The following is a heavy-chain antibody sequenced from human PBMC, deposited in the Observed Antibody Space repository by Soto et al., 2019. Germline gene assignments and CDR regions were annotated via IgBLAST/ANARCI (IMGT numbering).Heavy chain of an antibody. CDR2: ISYDGSNK. Sequence: QVQLVESGGGVVQPGRSLRLSCAASGFTFSSYGMHWVRQAPGKGLEWVAVISYDGSNKYYADSVKGRFNISRDNSKNTLYLQMNSLRAEDTAVYYCAKERQFHRIAAAGPHTGFDYWGQGTLVTVSS. CDR3: AKERQFHRIAAAGPHTGFDY. J-gene: IGHJ4*02. V-gene: IGHV3-30*18. D-gene: IGHD6-13*01. CDR1: GFTFSSYG.